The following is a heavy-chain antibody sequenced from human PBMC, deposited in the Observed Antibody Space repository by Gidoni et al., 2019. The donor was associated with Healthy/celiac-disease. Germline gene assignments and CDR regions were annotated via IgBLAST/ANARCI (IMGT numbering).Heavy chain of an antibody. Sequence: EVQLVESGGGLVQPGSSLRLSCAASVFTFDDYAMHWVRQAPGKGLEGVSGISGNSGSIGYADSVKGRFTISRDNAKNSLYLQMNSLRAEDTALYYCAKDTSRGIVVVLLDYWGQGTLVTVSS. CDR3: AKDTSRGIVVVLLDY. V-gene: IGHV3-9*01. CDR1: VFTFDDYA. CDR2: ISGNSGSI. J-gene: IGHJ4*02. D-gene: IGHD3-22*01.